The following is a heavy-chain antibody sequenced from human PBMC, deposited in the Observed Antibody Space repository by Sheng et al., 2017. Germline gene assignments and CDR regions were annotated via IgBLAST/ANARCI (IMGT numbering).Heavy chain of an antibody. D-gene: IGHD6-13*01. V-gene: IGHV3-30*04. J-gene: IGHJ1*01. Sequence: QVQLVESGGGVVQPGRSLRLSCAASGFTFSSYAMHWVRQAPGKGLEWVAVISYDGSNKYYADSVKGRFTISRDNSKNTLYLQMNSLRAEDTAVYYCARAFSIAAAGTSAGHWGQGTLVTVSS. CDR3: ARAFSIAAAGTSAGH. CDR2: ISYDGSNK. CDR1: GFTFSSYA.